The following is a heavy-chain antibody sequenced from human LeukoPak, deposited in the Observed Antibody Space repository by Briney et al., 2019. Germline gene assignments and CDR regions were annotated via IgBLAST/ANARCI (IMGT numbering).Heavy chain of an antibody. CDR3: AKGGKWDVTPFDY. CDR1: GFTFSDVW. CDR2: ISGGGGST. D-gene: IGHD1-26*01. J-gene: IGHJ4*02. Sequence: GGSLRLSCVGSGFTFSDVWMNWVRQAPGKGLEWVSTISGGGGSTYYADSVKGRFTISRDNSKNTLYLQVNSLRAEDTAVYYCAKGGKWDVTPFDYWGQGTLVTVSS. V-gene: IGHV3-23*01.